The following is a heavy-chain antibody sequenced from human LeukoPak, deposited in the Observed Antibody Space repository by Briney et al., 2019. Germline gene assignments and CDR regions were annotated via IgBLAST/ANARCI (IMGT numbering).Heavy chain of an antibody. Sequence: GESLKISCKASGYSFTSYWIGWVRQMPGKGLGWMGIIDPSDSETRYTPSFQGQVTISVDKSLTTADLRWNSLKASDTAMYYCARQTAMGRSGDYWGQGTLVTVSS. CDR2: IDPSDSET. CDR3: ARQTAMGRSGDY. J-gene: IGHJ4*02. CDR1: GYSFTSYW. V-gene: IGHV5-51*01. D-gene: IGHD5-18*01.